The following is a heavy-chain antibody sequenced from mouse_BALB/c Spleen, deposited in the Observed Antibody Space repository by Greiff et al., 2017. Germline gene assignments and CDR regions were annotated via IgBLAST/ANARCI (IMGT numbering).Heavy chain of an antibody. CDR2: IWAGGST. CDR3: ARGYYYGSSHWNYAMDY. Sequence: VQLQQSGPGLVAPSQSLSITCTVSGFSLTSYGVHWVRQPPGKGLEWLGVIWAGGSTNYNSALMSRLSISKDNSKSQVFLKMNSLQTDDTAMYYCARGYYYGSSHWNYAMDYWGQGTSVTVSA. V-gene: IGHV2-9*02. CDR1: GFSLTSYG. D-gene: IGHD1-1*01. J-gene: IGHJ4*01.